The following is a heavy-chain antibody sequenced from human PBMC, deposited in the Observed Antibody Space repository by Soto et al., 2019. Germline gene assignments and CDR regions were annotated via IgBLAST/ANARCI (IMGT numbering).Heavy chain of an antibody. D-gene: IGHD3-3*01. CDR2: TYYRSEWYN. V-gene: IGHV6-1*01. CDR3: AGDTDIGVVIHYGMEA. J-gene: IGHJ6*01. CDR1: GDSVSSNSAA. Sequence: QTLSLTCAISGDSVSSNSAAWNWIRQSPARGLEWLGRTYYRSEWYNDYAVSVKSRITIEPDTSKNQFSLQLNSVTPEDTAVYYCAGDTDIGVVIHYGMEAWGQGTTVTVSS.